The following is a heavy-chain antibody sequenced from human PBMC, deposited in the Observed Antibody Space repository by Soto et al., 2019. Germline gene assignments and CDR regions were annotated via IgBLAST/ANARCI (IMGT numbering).Heavy chain of an antibody. CDR1: GGTFSSYA. Sequence: GASVKVSCKASGGTFSSYAISWVRQAPGQGLEWMGGIIPIFGTANYAQKFQGRVTITADESTSTAYMELSSLRSEDTAVYYCARDSHYYDSSGYGAPTDHFDYWGQGTLVTVSS. D-gene: IGHD3-22*01. CDR3: ARDSHYYDSSGYGAPTDHFDY. J-gene: IGHJ4*02. V-gene: IGHV1-69*13. CDR2: IIPIFGTA.